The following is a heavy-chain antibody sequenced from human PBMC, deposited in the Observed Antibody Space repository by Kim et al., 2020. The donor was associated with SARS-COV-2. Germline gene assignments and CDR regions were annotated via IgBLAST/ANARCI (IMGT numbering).Heavy chain of an antibody. CDR3: ARGSAHGLSLAKLAAFDI. D-gene: IGHD2-15*01. CDR1: GFTFSTYA. Sequence: GGSLRLSCAASGFTFSTYAMFWVRQAPGKGLEYVSAISSIGIATYYANSVTGRFTISRDNSKNTLYLQMGSLRDEDMGVYYCARGSAHGLSLAKLAAFDIWGQGTMVTVSS. CDR2: ISSIGIAT. V-gene: IGHV3-64*01. J-gene: IGHJ3*02.